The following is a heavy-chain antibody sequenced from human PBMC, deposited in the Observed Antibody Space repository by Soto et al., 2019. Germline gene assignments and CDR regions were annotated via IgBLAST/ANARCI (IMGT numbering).Heavy chain of an antibody. CDR3: ARVVRYDILTGYSSYYYYGMDV. V-gene: IGHV1-46*01. CDR1: GYTFTSYY. D-gene: IGHD3-9*01. J-gene: IGHJ6*02. Sequence: GASVKVSCKASGYTFTSYYMHWVRQAPGQGLEWMGMIKPTGGSTSYAQKFQGRVTMTRDTSTSTVYMELSSLTSEDTAVYYCARVVRYDILTGYSSYYYYGMDVWGQGTTVTVSS. CDR2: IKPTGGST.